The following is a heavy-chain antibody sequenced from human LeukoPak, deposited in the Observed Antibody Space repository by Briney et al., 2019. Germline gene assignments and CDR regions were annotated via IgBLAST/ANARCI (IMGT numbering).Heavy chain of an antibody. CDR2: ISGSGGHT. Sequence: PGGSLRLSCAASGFTYSSYAMSWVRQAPGKGLEWVSDISGSGGHTYYADSVKGRFTISRDNSKNTLYLQMNNLRAEDTAVYYCAKIAGAYCSGGSCEVDYWGQGTLVTVSS. V-gene: IGHV3-23*01. CDR3: AKIAGAYCSGGSCEVDY. J-gene: IGHJ4*02. D-gene: IGHD2-15*01. CDR1: GFTYSSYA.